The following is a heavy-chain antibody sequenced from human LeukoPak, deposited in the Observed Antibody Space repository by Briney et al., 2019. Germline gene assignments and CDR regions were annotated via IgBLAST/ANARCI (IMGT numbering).Heavy chain of an antibody. CDR2: IKQDGSEK. CDR3: ARDGDSGSYYFDY. CDR1: GFIFSSYW. J-gene: IGHJ4*02. V-gene: IGHV3-7*01. D-gene: IGHD1-26*01. Sequence: GGSLRLSCAASGFIFSSYWMSWVRQAPGRGLEWVANIKQDGSEKYYVDSVKGRFTISRDNAKKSLYLQMNSLRAEDTDVYYCARDGDSGSYYFDYWGQGTLVTVFS.